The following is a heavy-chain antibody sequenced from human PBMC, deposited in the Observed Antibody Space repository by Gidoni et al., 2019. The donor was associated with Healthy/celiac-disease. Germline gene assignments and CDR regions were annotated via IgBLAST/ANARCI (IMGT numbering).Heavy chain of an antibody. CDR2: IYYSGST. J-gene: IGHJ5*02. CDR3: ARRAVASVAENWFDP. CDR1: GGSISSSSYY. V-gene: IGHV4-39*01. Sequence: QLQLQESGPGLVKPSETLSLTCTVSGGSISSSSYYWGWIRQPPGKGLEWIGSIYYSGSTYYHPSLKIRVTISVDTSKNQFSLKLSSVTAADTAVYYCARRAVASVAENWFDPWGQGTLVTVSS. D-gene: IGHD6-19*01.